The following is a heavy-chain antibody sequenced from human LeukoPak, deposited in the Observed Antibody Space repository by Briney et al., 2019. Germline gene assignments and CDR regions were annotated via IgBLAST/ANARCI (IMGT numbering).Heavy chain of an antibody. Sequence: SETLSLTCTVSGGSISSYYWSWIRQPAGKGPEWIGYIYTSGSTNYNPSLKSRVTISVDTSKNQFSLKLSSVTAADTAVYYCARGGDFWSGYYSTFDYWGQGTLVTVSS. D-gene: IGHD3-3*01. CDR2: IYTSGST. J-gene: IGHJ4*02. CDR3: ARGGDFWSGYYSTFDY. V-gene: IGHV4-4*09. CDR1: GGSISSYY.